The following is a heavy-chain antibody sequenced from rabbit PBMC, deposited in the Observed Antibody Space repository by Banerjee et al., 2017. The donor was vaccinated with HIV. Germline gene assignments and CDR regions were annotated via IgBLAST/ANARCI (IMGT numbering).Heavy chain of an antibody. D-gene: IGHD4-1*01. V-gene: IGHV1S45*01. J-gene: IGHJ4*01. Sequence: QEQLEESGGDLVKPEGSLTLTCTASGFSFSGSDWICWVRQAPGKGLEWIACIYTGSSGSTYYANWAKGRFTISKTSSTTVTLQMTSLTAADTATYFCARDLAGVIGWNFGLWGQGTLVT. CDR1: GFSFSGSDW. CDR2: IYTGSSGST. CDR3: ARDLAGVIGWNFGL.